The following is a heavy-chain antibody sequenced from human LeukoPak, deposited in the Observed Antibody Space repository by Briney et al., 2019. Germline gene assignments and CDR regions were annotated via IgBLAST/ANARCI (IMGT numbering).Heavy chain of an antibody. V-gene: IGHV3-48*01. CDR3: ARVDYDSSGYLQNAFDI. CDR2: ISSSSSTI. D-gene: IGHD3-22*01. CDR1: GFTFSSYS. Sequence: GGSLRLSCAASGFTFSSYSMNWVRQAPGKGLEWVSYISSSSSTIYYADSVKGRFTISRDNAKNSLYLQMNSLRAEDTAVYYCARVDYDSSGYLQNAFDIWGQGTMVTVSS. J-gene: IGHJ3*02.